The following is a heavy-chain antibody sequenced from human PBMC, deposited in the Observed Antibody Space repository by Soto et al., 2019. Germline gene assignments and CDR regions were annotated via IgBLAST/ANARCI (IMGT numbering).Heavy chain of an antibody. D-gene: IGHD5-18*01. CDR2: ISDSGGNP. V-gene: IGHV3-23*01. CDR1: GFTFTNYA. CDR3: AKAARGGYSYGNYDY. J-gene: IGHJ4*02. Sequence: VQLLESGGDLVQPGGSVRLSCAASGFTFTNYAMSWVRQAQGKGLQWASSISDSGGNPNYADYVKGRCTNARENSKNTLYLQVNDLRVEETAVYYCAKAARGGYSYGNYDYWGQGTLVTVSS.